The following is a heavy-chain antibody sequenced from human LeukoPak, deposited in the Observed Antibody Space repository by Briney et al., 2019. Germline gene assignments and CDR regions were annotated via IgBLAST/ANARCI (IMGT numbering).Heavy chain of an antibody. CDR2: ISWNSGSI. J-gene: IGHJ3*02. D-gene: IGHD6-13*01. CDR1: GFTFDDYA. CDR3: AKGGSSSWYGGAFDI. V-gene: IGHV3-9*01. Sequence: GRSLRLSCAASGFTFDDYAMHWVRQAPGKGLEWVSGISWNSGSIGYADSVKGRFTISRDNAKNSLYLQMNSLRAEDTALYYCAKGGSSSWYGGAFDIWGQGTMVTVSS.